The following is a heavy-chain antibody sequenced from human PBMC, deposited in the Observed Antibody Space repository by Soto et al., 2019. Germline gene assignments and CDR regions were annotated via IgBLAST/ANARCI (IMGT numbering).Heavy chain of an antibody. Sequence: QVQLQESGPGLVKPSQTLSLTCTVSGASISGDCYSWSWIRQQPGKGLQWIGYIYYSGSTYYTPSIKGRLTISPDMSTNQFSIELTSATAADTAIYFCARGPYGDPTPRLEPWGQGALVTVSS. CDR2: IYYSGST. CDR1: GASISGDCYS. J-gene: IGHJ5*02. V-gene: IGHV4-31*03. D-gene: IGHD4-17*01. CDR3: ARGPYGDPTPRLEP.